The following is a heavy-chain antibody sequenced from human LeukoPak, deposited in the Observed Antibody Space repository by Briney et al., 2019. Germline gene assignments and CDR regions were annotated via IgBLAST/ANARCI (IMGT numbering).Heavy chain of an antibody. D-gene: IGHD7-27*01. J-gene: IGHJ3*01. CDR3: ARNMGDWGRAFDF. V-gene: IGHV3-53*01. CDR1: GLTVSRNY. Sequence: GGSLRLSCAASGLTVSRNYMSWVRQAPGQGLEWVSIIYSGGSTIYGDSVKGRFTISRDNSKNTLFLHMNSLRAEDTAVYYCARNMGDWGRAFDFWGQGTMATVSS. CDR2: IYSGGST.